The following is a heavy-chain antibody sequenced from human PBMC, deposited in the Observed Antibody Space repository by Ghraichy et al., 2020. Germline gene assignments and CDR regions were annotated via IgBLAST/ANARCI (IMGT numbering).Heavy chain of an antibody. CDR3: AKGGYSLYYFDY. CDR2: ISGSGGTT. V-gene: IGHV3-23*01. CDR1: GFTFSSYA. Sequence: GGSLRLSCAASGFTFSSYAINWVRQAPGKGLEWVSGISGSGGTTYYADSVKGRFTISRDNSKNTLYLQMNSLRADDTAVFYCAKGGYSLYYFDYWGQGTLVTFSS. J-gene: IGHJ4*02. D-gene: IGHD4-23*01.